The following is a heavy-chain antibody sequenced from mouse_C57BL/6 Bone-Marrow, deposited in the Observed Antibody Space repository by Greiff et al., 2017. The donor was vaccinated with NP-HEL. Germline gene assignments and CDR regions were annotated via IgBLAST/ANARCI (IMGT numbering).Heavy chain of an antibody. V-gene: IGHV1-55*01. CDR2: IYPGSGST. D-gene: IGHD2-2*01. CDR1: GYTFTSYW. CDR3: AGLWFPYWYFDV. Sequence: QVQLKQSGAELVKPGASVKMSCKASGYTFTSYWITWVKQRPGQGLEWIGDIYPGSGSTNYNEKFKSKATLTVDTSSSTAYMQLSSLTSEDSAVYYCAGLWFPYWYFDVWGTGTTVTVSS. J-gene: IGHJ1*03.